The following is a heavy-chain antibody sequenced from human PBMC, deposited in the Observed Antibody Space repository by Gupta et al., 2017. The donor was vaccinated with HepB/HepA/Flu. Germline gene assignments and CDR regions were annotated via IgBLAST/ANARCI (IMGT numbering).Heavy chain of an antibody. Sequence: QVQLVQSGAEVKKPGSSVKVSCKASGGTFSSYAISWVRQAPGQGLEWMGGIIPIFGTANYAQKFQGRVTITADESTSTAYMELSSLRSEDTAVYYCARMTTAHKTYYYYYMDVWGKGTTVTVSS. CDR2: IIPIFGTA. CDR1: GGTFSSYA. V-gene: IGHV1-69*01. J-gene: IGHJ6*03. CDR3: ARMTTAHKTYYYYYMDV. D-gene: IGHD4-17*01.